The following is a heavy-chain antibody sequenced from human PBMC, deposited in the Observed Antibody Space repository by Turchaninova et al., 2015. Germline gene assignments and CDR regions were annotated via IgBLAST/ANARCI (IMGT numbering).Heavy chain of an antibody. V-gene: IGHV3-21*01. CDR1: GLTSSSYR. CDR3: ARDMGYCGGDCPEYFQH. D-gene: IGHD2-21*02. J-gene: IGHJ1*01. Sequence: EVKLLESGGGLVKSGGFVGLSGAACGLTSSSYRMNWDRQAPWKGLEWVSSISSSSNYIYYADSMKGRFTISRDNAKNSLYLQMNSLRAEDTAVYYCARDMGYCGGDCPEYFQHWGQGTLVTVSS. CDR2: ISSSSNYI.